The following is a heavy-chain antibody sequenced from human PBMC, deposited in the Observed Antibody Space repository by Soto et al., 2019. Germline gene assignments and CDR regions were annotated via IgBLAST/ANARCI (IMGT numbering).Heavy chain of an antibody. V-gene: IGHV3-66*01. CDR2: IYSSGST. CDR1: GFTVSSNY. Sequence: EVQLVESGGGLVQPGGSLRLSCAASGFTVSSNYMSWVRQAPGKGLEWVSVIYSSGSTYYADSVKGRFTISRDNSKNTLYLQMNSLRAEDTAVYYCASRPRDYYDSSGYYSDWGQGTLVTVSS. J-gene: IGHJ4*02. D-gene: IGHD3-22*01. CDR3: ASRPRDYYDSSGYYSD.